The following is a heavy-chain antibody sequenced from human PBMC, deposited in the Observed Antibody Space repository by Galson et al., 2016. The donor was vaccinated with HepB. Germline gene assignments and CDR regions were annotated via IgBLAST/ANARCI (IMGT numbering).Heavy chain of an antibody. CDR3: ASRPPPYRDSYFDY. CDR1: GFTFDVAW. Sequence: SLRLSCADSGFTFDVAWMTWVRQAPGKGLEWVGRIKSRTDGGTKDFAAPVKGRFAISRDDSKIILYLQMNSLRTEHTAVYYCASRPPPYRDSYFDYWGQGILVTVSS. J-gene: IGHJ4*02. D-gene: IGHD3-16*02. CDR2: IKSRTDGGTK. V-gene: IGHV3-15*01.